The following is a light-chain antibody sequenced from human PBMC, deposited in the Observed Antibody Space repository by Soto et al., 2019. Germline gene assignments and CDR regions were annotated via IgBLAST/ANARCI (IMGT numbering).Light chain of an antibody. CDR1: QSVSSN. J-gene: IGKJ2*01. CDR3: QEYNSWPYT. Sequence: DIVMTQSPATLSVSPGERVTLSCRARQSVSSNLAWYQQKPGQAPRLLIYGASTRATGLPARFSGSGSGTEFTLPISSLQSEDFAVYYCQEYNSWPYTFGQGTKLEIK. CDR2: GAS. V-gene: IGKV3-15*01.